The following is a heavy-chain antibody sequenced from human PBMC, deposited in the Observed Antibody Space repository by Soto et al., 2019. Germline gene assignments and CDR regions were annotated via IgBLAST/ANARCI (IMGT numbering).Heavy chain of an antibody. J-gene: IGHJ6*02. CDR2: ISSSSSYI. D-gene: IGHD3-10*01. V-gene: IGHV3-21*01. Sequence: PGGSLRLSCAASGFTFSSYSMNWVRQAPGKGLEWVSSISSSSSYIYYADSVKGRFTISRDNAKNSLYLQMNSLRAEDTAVYYCARDLQRIAMVRGVIITSFYGMDVWGQGTTVTVSS. CDR3: ARDLQRIAMVRGVIITSFYGMDV. CDR1: GFTFSSYS.